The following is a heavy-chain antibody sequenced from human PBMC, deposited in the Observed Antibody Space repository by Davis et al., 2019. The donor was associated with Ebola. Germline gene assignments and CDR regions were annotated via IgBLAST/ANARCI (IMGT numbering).Heavy chain of an antibody. Sequence: ESLKISCTGSGYSFTSYWISWVRQMPGKGLEWMGRIDPSDSYTNYSPSFQGHVTISADKSISTAYLQWSSLKASDTAMYYCARAESYSSSWYPDVYYYYGMDVWGQGTTVTVSS. CDR1: GYSFTSYW. CDR3: ARAESYSSSWYPDVYYYYGMDV. CDR2: IDPSDSYT. V-gene: IGHV5-10-1*01. J-gene: IGHJ6*02. D-gene: IGHD6-13*01.